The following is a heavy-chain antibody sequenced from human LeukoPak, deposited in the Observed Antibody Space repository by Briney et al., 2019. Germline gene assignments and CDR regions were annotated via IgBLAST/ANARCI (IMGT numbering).Heavy chain of an antibody. CDR1: GVSFSTYY. D-gene: IGHD4-17*01. CDR3: ARQLYGSDY. CDR2: VNHSGYT. J-gene: IGHJ4*02. Sequence: SETLSLTCAVSGVSFSTYYWRWIRQSPEKGLEWIGEVNHSGYTNYNPSLKNRVSISVGTSKNQFSLKLSSVTAADTAVYYCARQLYGSDYWGQGTLVTVSS. V-gene: IGHV4-34*01.